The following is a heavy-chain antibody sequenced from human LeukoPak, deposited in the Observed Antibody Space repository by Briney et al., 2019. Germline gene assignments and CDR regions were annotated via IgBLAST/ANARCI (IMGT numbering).Heavy chain of an antibody. D-gene: IGHD6-13*01. CDR3: ARPEAAAGTTAY. CDR2: IYPGDSDT. V-gene: IGHV5-51*01. J-gene: IGHJ4*02. CDR1: GYSFTSYW. Sequence: GGSLRLSCKGSGYSFTSYWIGWVRQMPGKGLEWMGIIYPGDSDTRYSPSFQGQVTISADKSISTAYLQWSSLKASDTAMYYCARPEAAAGTTAYWGQGTLVTVSS.